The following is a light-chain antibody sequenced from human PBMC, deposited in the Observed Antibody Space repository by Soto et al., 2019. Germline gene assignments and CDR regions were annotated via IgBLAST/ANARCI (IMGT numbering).Light chain of an antibody. CDR1: KLGNKY. CDR2: QDI. Sequence: SYELTQPPSVSVSPGQTASNTCSGDKLGNKYACWYQQKPGQSPVLVIYQDIKRPSGIPERFSGSNSGNTATLTISGTQAMDEADYYCQAWDSSTVVFGGGTQLTVL. V-gene: IGLV3-1*01. CDR3: QAWDSSTVV. J-gene: IGLJ2*01.